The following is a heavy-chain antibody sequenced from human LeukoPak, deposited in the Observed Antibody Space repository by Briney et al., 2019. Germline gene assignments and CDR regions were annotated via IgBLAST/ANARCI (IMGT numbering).Heavy chain of an antibody. D-gene: IGHD2/OR15-2a*01. CDR3: ARHRAPTVIVWFDP. J-gene: IGHJ5*02. CDR2: IYYSGST. Sequence: SETLSLTCTVSGGSMSSSSYYWGGIRQPPGKGLEWIGSIYYSGSTYYNPSLKSRVTISEDTSKNQFSLKLSSVTSADTAVYYCARHRAPTVIVWFDPWGQGTLVTVSS. CDR1: GGSMSSSSYY. V-gene: IGHV4-39*01.